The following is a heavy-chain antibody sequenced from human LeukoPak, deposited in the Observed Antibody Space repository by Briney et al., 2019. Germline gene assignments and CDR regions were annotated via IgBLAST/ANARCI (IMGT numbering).Heavy chain of an antibody. D-gene: IGHD5-18*01. CDR3: ARVGTAMVNRYYGMDV. CDR1: GFTFSSYW. CDR2: ISYDGSNK. V-gene: IGHV3-30-3*01. J-gene: IGHJ6*02. Sequence: GGSLRLSCAASGFTFSSYWMNWARQAPGKGLEWVAVISYDGSNKYYADSVKGRFTISRDNSKNTLYLQMNSLRAEDTAVYYCARVGTAMVNRYYGMDVWGQGTTVTVSS.